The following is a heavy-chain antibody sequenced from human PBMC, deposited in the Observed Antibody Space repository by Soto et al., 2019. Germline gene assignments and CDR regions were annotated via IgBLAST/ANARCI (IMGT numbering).Heavy chain of an antibody. CDR2: INAGNGNT. CDR3: ARELQGLYYFDY. V-gene: IGHV1-3*01. CDR1: GYTFISYA. D-gene: IGHD2-15*01. Sequence: ASVKVSCKASGYTFISYAIHWVRQAPGQRLEWMGWINAGNGNTKYSQKFQGRVTITGDTSASTAYMELTSLRSEDTAVYYCARELQGLYYFDYWGQGTLVTVPQ. J-gene: IGHJ4*02.